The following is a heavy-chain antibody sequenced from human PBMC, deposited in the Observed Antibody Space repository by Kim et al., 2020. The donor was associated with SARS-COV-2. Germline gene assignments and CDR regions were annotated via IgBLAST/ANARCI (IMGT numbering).Heavy chain of an antibody. CDR3: ARSSSGWAFDY. V-gene: IGHV6-1*01. Sequence: NDYAVSVKSRMTINPDTSENQFSLHLNSLTPEDTAVYYCARSSSGWAFDYWGQGTLVTVSS. CDR2: N. D-gene: IGHD6-19*01. J-gene: IGHJ4*02.